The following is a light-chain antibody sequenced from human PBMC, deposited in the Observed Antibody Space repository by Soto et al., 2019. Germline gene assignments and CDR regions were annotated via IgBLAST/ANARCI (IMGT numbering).Light chain of an antibody. CDR2: AAS. V-gene: IGKV3-15*01. CDR1: QSVSSN. Sequence: EVVMTQSPATLSVSPGDGATLSCRASQSVSSNLAWYQQKPGQAPRLLIYAASTRATGIPARFSGSGSGTEFTLTISSLQSEDFAVYYCQQYNNWPVFGQGTKVDI. J-gene: IGKJ1*01. CDR3: QQYNNWPV.